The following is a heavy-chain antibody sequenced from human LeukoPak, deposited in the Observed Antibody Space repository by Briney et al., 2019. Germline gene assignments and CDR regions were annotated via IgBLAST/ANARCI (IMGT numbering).Heavy chain of an antibody. D-gene: IGHD3-3*01. Sequence: SETLSLTCTVSGGSISSYYWSWIRQPPGKGLEWIGYIYYSGSTYYNPSLKSRVTISVDTSKNQFSLKLSSVTAADTAVYYCARSIITIFGVATIDYWGQGTLVTVSS. CDR3: ARSIITIFGVATIDY. CDR1: GGSISSYY. CDR2: IYYSGST. V-gene: IGHV4-59*12. J-gene: IGHJ4*02.